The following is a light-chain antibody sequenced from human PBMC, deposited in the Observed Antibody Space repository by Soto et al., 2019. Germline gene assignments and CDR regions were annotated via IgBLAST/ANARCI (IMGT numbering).Light chain of an antibody. CDR2: DAS. CDR3: QQRSKSIT. J-gene: IGKJ5*01. Sequence: EIELTQSPATLSLSPGERATLSCRASQSVSNYLVWYQQKPGLAPMLLIYDASKRATGIPARFSGSGSGTDFTLTISSLEPEDFAVYYCQQRSKSITFGQGTRLEIK. CDR1: QSVSNY. V-gene: IGKV3-11*01.